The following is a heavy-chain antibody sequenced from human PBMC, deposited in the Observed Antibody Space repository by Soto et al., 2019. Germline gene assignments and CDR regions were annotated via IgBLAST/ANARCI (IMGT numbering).Heavy chain of an antibody. V-gene: IGHV3-33*01. J-gene: IGHJ4*02. D-gene: IGHD6-13*01. CDR1: GFTFSSYG. CDR2: IWYDGSNK. Sequence: QVQLVESGGGVVQPGRSLRLSCAASGFTFSSYGMHWVRQAPGKGLEWVAVIWYDGSNKYYADSVKGRFTISRDNSKNTLYLQMNSLRAEDTAVYYCARIGGWQQLDLDSDYWGQGTLVTVSS. CDR3: ARIGGWQQLDLDSDY.